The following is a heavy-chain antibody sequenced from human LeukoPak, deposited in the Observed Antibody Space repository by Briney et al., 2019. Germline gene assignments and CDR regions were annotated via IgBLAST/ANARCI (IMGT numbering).Heavy chain of an antibody. CDR3: ARGRRYCSSTSCYTNYYYYGMDV. D-gene: IGHD2-2*02. CDR1: GGSISDYY. J-gene: IGHJ6*02. Sequence: SETLSLTCTVSGGSISDYYWSWIRQPPGKGLEWIGEINHSGSTNYNPSLKSRVTISVDTSKNQFSLKLSSVTAADTAVYYCARGRRYCSSTSCYTNYYYYGMDVWGQGTTVTVSS. CDR2: INHSGST. V-gene: IGHV4-34*01.